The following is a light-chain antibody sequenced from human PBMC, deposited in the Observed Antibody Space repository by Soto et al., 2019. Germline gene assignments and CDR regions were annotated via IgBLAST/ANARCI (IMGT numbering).Light chain of an antibody. Sequence: DIQITQSPSSLSASVGDRVTITCQASQDITIYLNWYQQKPGKAPKLLIYDASNLEAGVPSRFIGGGSGTDFTCTISSLQPEDIATEYYPQYENLPVTFGQGTRLQS. V-gene: IGKV1-33*01. CDR1: QDITIY. J-gene: IGKJ5*01. CDR2: DAS. CDR3: PQYENLPVT.